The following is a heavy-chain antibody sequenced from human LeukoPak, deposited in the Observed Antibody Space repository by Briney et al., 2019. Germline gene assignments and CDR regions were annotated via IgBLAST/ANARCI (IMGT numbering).Heavy chain of an antibody. Sequence: PGGSLTLSCAASVFTFSSYGMHWVRQAPSKGLEVVAVIWYEGSNKYYADSVKGRFTISRDNSKNTLYLQMNSLRAEDKAVYYCAKEGYYAILTGYYPPYYYYYMDVWGKGTTVTVSS. D-gene: IGHD3-9*01. CDR3: AKEGYYAILTGYYPPYYYYYMDV. CDR1: VFTFSSYG. V-gene: IGHV3-33*06. J-gene: IGHJ6*03. CDR2: IWYEGSNK.